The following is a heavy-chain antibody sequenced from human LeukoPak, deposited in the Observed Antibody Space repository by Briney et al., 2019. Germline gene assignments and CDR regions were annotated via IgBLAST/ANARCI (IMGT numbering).Heavy chain of an antibody. CDR2: ITNDGTT. J-gene: IGHJ4*02. CDR1: GFTFSSAW. D-gene: IGHD1-26*01. V-gene: IGHV3-74*03. Sequence: PGGSLRRSCAASGFTFSSAWMHWVRQGPGTGLVWVSRITNDGTTTYADSVKGRFTISRDNAKNTLYLQMNSLRVEDTAVYYCVRDRVGPDYWGQGTLVTVSS. CDR3: VRDRVGPDY.